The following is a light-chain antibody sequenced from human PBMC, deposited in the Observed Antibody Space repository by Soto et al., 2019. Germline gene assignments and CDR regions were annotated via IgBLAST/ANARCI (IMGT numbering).Light chain of an antibody. CDR1: QDISKD. Sequence: AIQMTQSPTSLSASVGDRVIITCRASQDISKDLGWYQQKPGKAPKFLIYSATSTQSGVPSTFSGSGFGTDFTLTISSLQPEDFATYYCLQDHDYPRTFGQGTKEDIK. CDR3: LQDHDYPRT. CDR2: SAT. J-gene: IGKJ1*01. V-gene: IGKV1-6*01.